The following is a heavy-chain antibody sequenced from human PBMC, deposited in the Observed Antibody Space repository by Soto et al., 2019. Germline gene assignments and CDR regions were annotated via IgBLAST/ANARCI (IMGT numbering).Heavy chain of an antibody. V-gene: IGHV3-74*01. CDR3: ARDQRGYCSGGSCKYYYYYYYMDV. Sequence: PGGSLRLSCAASGFTFSSYWMHWVRQAPGKVLVWVSRINSDGSSTSYADSVKGRFTISRDNAKNTLYLQMNSLRAEDTAVYYCARDQRGYCSGGSCKYYYYYYYMDVWGKGTTVNVSS. D-gene: IGHD2-15*01. J-gene: IGHJ6*03. CDR1: GFTFSSYW. CDR2: INSDGSST.